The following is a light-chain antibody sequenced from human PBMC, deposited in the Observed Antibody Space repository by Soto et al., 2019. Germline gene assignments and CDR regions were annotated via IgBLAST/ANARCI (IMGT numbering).Light chain of an antibody. CDR3: SSYTSNIIVL. J-gene: IGLJ2*01. CDR1: SSDVGGYDY. CDR2: EVT. V-gene: IGLV2-14*01. Sequence: QSALTQPASVSGSLGQSITISCTGTSSDVGGYDYVSWYQQHPGKAPKLLISEVTNRPSGISYRFSGSKSGNTASLTISGLQAEDEADYYCSSYTSNIIVLFGGGTKLTVL.